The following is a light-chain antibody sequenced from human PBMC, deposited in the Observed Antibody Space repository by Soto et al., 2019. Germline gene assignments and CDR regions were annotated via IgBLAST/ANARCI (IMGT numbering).Light chain of an antibody. CDR1: RGISSW. J-gene: IGKJ4*01. CDR3: LQSYRTPLT. Sequence: IHMTQSPSSGSASAGGRVRSSCRARRGISSWLAWYQQKPGKAPNLLIFGASTLQSGVPSRFSGSGSGTDFTLTISSLQPEDFATYYCLQSYRTPLTFGGGTKVDIK. CDR2: GAS. V-gene: IGKV1-12*01.